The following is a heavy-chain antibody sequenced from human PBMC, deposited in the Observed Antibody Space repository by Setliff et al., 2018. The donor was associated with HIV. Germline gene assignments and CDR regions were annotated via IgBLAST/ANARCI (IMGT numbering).Heavy chain of an antibody. CDR3: TTNIAARPEGGFDF. J-gene: IGHJ4*02. V-gene: IGHV1-3*01. D-gene: IGHD6-6*01. Sequence: ASVKVSCKASGYTFTSYAMHWVRQAPGQSLEWMGWINAGNGNTKYSQNFQGRVTFTSDTSARTAYMQLTSLRSEDTAVYYCTTNIAARPEGGFDFWGQGTLVTVSS. CDR2: INAGNGNT. CDR1: GYTFTSYA.